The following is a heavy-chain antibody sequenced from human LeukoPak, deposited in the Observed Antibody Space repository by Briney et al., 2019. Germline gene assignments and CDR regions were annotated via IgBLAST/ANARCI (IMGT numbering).Heavy chain of an antibody. V-gene: IGHV1-2*02. CDR3: ARLLVRLLLRGGFDP. J-gene: IGHJ5*02. Sequence: GASVKVSCKASGYIFTNYYVLWVRQAPGQGLEWMGWINPNSGDTNYAQKFQGRVTMTRDTSISTAYMELGRLRSDDTAVYYCARLLVRLLLRGGFDPWGQGTLVTVSS. CDR2: INPNSGDT. CDR1: GYIFTNYY. D-gene: IGHD2-15*01.